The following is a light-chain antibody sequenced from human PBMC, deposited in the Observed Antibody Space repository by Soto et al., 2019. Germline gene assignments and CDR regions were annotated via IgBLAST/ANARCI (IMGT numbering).Light chain of an antibody. V-gene: IGKV1-12*01. CDR3: QQTSAFPST. Sequence: DIQMTQSPSSVSASVGDRLTITCRACRDISNSLAWYQQTPGKAPKLLLRGASSLHRGVPSRFSGGGAGTEFTLTISSLQPEDFAPYEFQQTSAFPSTFGQGTKVDVK. CDR1: RDISNS. J-gene: IGKJ1*01. CDR2: GAS.